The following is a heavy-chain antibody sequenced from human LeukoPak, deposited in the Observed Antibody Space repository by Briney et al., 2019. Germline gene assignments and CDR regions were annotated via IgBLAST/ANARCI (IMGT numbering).Heavy chain of an antibody. CDR2: ISGSGGST. CDR1: GFTFSSYA. D-gene: IGHD3-10*01. CDR3: AKRRDYYGSGSYNY. J-gene: IGHJ4*02. Sequence: GGSLGLSCAASGFTFSSYAMSWVRQAPGKGLEWVSAISGSGGSTYYADSVKGRFTISRDNSKNTLYLQMNSLRAEDTAVYYCAKRRDYYGSGSYNYWGQGTLVTVSS. V-gene: IGHV3-23*01.